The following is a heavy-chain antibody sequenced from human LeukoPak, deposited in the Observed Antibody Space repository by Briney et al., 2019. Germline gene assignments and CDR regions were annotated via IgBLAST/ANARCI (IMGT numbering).Heavy chain of an antibody. CDR2: IYTSGST. Sequence: SETLSLTCTVSGGSISSYYWSWIRQPAGKGLEWIGRIYTSGSTNYNPSLKSRVTMSVDTSKNQFSLKLSSVTAADTAVYYCARYSGSYPHDAFDIWGQGTMVTVSS. V-gene: IGHV4-4*07. D-gene: IGHD1-26*01. CDR1: GGSISSYY. CDR3: ARYSGSYPHDAFDI. J-gene: IGHJ3*02.